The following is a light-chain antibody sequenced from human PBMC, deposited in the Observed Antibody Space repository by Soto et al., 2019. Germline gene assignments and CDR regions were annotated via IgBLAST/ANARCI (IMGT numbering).Light chain of an antibody. V-gene: IGKV1-5*03. Sequence: EIQMTQSPSTLSGTVGDRVTITYRASQTISSWLAWYQQKPGKAPKLLIYKASTLKSGVPSRFSGSGSGTEFTLTISSLQPDDFATYYCKHYNSYSEAFGQGTKADIK. CDR3: KHYNSYSEA. CDR1: QTISSW. J-gene: IGKJ1*01. CDR2: KAS.